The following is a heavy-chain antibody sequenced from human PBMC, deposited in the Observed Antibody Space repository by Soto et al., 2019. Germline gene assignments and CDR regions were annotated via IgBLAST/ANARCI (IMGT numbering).Heavy chain of an antibody. Sequence: EVQLVESGGGLVKPGGSLRLSCAASGFTFSSYSMNWVRQAPGKGLEWVSSISSSSSYIYYADSVKGRFTISRDNAKNSLYLQTYSLRAADTAVYYCARSMVGATILSFDYWGQGTLVTVSS. D-gene: IGHD1-26*01. CDR3: ARSMVGATILSFDY. V-gene: IGHV3-21*01. CDR2: ISSSSSYI. J-gene: IGHJ4*02. CDR1: GFTFSSYS.